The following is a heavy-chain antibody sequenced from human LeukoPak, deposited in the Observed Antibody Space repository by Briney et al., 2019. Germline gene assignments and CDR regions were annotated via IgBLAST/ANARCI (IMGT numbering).Heavy chain of an antibody. CDR1: GFTFSSYA. CDR3: AKREPYSSSGYYFDY. J-gene: IGHJ4*02. D-gene: IGHD6-19*01. Sequence: GGSLRLSCAASGFTFSSYAMSWVRQAPGKGLEWVSGISGSGDNIYYAYSVKGRFTISRDNSKNTLYLQMNSLRAEDTAVYYCAKREPYSSSGYYFDYWGQGTLVTVSS. CDR2: ISGSGDNI. V-gene: IGHV3-23*01.